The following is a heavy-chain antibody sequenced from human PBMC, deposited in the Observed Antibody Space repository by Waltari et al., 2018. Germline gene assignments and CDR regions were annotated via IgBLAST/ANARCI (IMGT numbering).Heavy chain of an antibody. CDR3: ASVTYSYGSGSYYYYMDV. CDR1: GGTFSSYA. Sequence: QVQLVQSGAEVKKPGSSVKVSCKASGGTFSSYALSGVRQAPGQGLEWMGGISPIFGTANYAQKFQGRVTITTDESTSTAYMELSSLRSEDTAVYYCASVTYSYGSGSYYYYMDVWGKGTTVTVSS. CDR2: ISPIFGTA. D-gene: IGHD3-10*01. J-gene: IGHJ6*03. V-gene: IGHV1-69*05.